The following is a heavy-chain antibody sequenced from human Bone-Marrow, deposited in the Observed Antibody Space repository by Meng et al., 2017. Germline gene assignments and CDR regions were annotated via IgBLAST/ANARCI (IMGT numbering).Heavy chain of an antibody. CDR1: GGTYSGYY. D-gene: IGHD2-15*01. CDR2: INHNGST. V-gene: IGHV4-34*01. Sequence: VQLQQGGAGVLKPSETLSLTCAVYGGTYSGYYWSWIRQPPGKGLEWIGEINHNGSTNYNPSLKSRVTISVDTSKNQFSLKLSSVTAADTAVYYCARGGYCSGGSCNWGQGTLVTVSS. J-gene: IGHJ4*02. CDR3: ARGGYCSGGSCN.